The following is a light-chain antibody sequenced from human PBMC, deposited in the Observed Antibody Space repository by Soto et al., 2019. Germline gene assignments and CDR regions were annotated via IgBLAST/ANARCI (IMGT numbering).Light chain of an antibody. Sequence: RLTQSPSSLSASVGDTVTISCRASQDISTYLAWYQHKPGKAPTLLIFGASSLHNGVPPRFAGSASGSEFTLTINRPQPDDFATYYCQHYTLYSAPFGQGTRV. CDR1: QDISTY. CDR2: GAS. V-gene: IGKV1-5*01. CDR3: QHYTLYSAP. J-gene: IGKJ5*01.